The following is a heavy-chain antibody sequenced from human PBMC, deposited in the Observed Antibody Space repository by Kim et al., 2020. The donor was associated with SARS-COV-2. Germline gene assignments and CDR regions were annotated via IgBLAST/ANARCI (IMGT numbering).Heavy chain of an antibody. V-gene: IGHV3-30*04. Sequence: GGSLRLSCAASGFTFSSYAMHWVRQAPGKGLEWVAVISYDGSNKYYADSVKGRFTISRDNSKNTLYLQMNSLRAEDTAVYYCARDFSIVGATWGQGTMVTVSS. CDR1: GFTFSSYA. CDR3: ARDFSIVGAT. J-gene: IGHJ3*01. D-gene: IGHD1-26*01. CDR2: ISYDGSNK.